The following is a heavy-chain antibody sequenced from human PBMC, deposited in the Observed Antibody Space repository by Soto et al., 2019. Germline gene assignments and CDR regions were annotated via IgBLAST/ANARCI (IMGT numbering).Heavy chain of an antibody. D-gene: IGHD6-19*01. J-gene: IGHJ4*02. V-gene: IGHV1-69*12. CDR1: EGTFNSYA. Sequence: QVQLVQSGAEVKKPGSSVKVSCKASEGTFNSYAISWVRQAPGQGLEWMGGLIPMFGTANNAKKYQGRVTITADEYKNTAYMELSRLRSEDTAVYYCCIGSGLPIWGQGPVDTVS. CDR2: LIPMFGTA. CDR3: CIGSGLPI.